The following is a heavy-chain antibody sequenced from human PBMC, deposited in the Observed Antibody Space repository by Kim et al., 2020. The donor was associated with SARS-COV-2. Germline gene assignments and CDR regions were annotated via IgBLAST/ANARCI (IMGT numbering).Heavy chain of an antibody. Sequence: YAQKFPCRVTMTRDTSISTAYMELRRLRSDDTAVYYCARDSCWYTWRFDYWGQGTLVTVSS. V-gene: IGHV1-2*02. J-gene: IGHJ4*02. D-gene: IGHD6-19*01. CDR3: ARDSCWYTWRFDY.